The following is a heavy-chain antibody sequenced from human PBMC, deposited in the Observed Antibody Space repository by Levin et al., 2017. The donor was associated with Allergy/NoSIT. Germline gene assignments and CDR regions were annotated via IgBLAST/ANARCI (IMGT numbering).Heavy chain of an antibody. CDR3: SRAKAGGGQPGTPTLRFIPWYFDL. D-gene: IGHD1-14*01. CDR2: IIPLFNSA. J-gene: IGHJ2*01. Sequence: SVKVSCKASGDSFRNNGVSWVRQAPGQGLEWMGGIIPLFNSAYYAQKFQGRVTISADMSTSTVEMEVRDLRSDDTAIYFCSRAKAGGGQPGTPTLRFIPWYFDLWGRGTLVSVSS. CDR1: GDSFRNNG. V-gene: IGHV1-69*06.